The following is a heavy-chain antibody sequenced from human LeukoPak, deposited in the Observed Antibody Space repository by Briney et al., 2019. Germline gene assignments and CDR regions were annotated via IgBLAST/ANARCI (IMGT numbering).Heavy chain of an antibody. Sequence: GGSLRLSCAASGFAFSSYSMNCVRQAPGKGLEWVSSISSSSSYIYYADSVKGRFTISRDNAKNSLYLQMNSLRAEDTAVYYCARAIVGFDAFDIWGQGTMVTVSS. J-gene: IGHJ3*02. V-gene: IGHV3-21*01. CDR3: ARAIVGFDAFDI. D-gene: IGHD2-21*01. CDR1: GFAFSSYS. CDR2: ISSSSSYI.